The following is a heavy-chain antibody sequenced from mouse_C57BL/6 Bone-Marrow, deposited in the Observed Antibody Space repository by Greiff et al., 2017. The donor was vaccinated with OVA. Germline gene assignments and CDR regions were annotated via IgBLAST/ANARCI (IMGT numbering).Heavy chain of an antibody. Sequence: EVNLVESGGGLVKPGGSLKLSCAASGFTFSSYAMSWVRQTPEKRLEWVATISDGGSYTYYPDNVKGRFTISRDNAKNNLYLQMSHLKSEDTAMYYCARGLNAMDYWGQGTSVTVSS. CDR3: ARGLNAMDY. CDR2: ISDGGSYT. J-gene: IGHJ4*01. V-gene: IGHV5-4*03. CDR1: GFTFSSYA.